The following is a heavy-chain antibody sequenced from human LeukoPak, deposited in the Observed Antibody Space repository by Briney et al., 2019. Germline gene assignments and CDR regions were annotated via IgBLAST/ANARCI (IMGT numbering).Heavy chain of an antibody. CDR2: INWNGGST. Sequence: GGSLRLSCAASGFTFDDYGMSWVRQARGKWLEWVSGINWNGGSTGYADSVKGRFTISRDNAKNSPYLQMNSLRAEDTALYYCAIPLDYYMDVWGKGTTVTVSS. V-gene: IGHV3-20*04. CDR1: GFTFDDYG. CDR3: AIPLDYYMDV. J-gene: IGHJ6*03.